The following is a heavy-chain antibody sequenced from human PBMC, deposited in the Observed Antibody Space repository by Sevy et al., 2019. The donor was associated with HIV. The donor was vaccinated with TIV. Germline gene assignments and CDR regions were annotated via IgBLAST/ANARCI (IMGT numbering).Heavy chain of an antibody. D-gene: IGHD3-3*01. Sequence: SETLSLTCAVYGGSFSNDDWSWIRQPPGKGLEWIGEINHSGSTNYNPSLKSRVTISIDTSKNQFSLKLNFVTAADTAVYYCARGGDGVVPSPIIGLGPWTKYWYFDLWGRGTLVTVSS. J-gene: IGHJ2*01. V-gene: IGHV4-34*01. CDR1: GGSFSNDD. CDR2: INHSGST. CDR3: ARGGDGVVPSPIIGLGPWTKYWYFDL.